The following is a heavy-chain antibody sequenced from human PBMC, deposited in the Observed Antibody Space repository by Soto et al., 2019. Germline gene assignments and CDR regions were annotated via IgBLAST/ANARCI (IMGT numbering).Heavy chain of an antibody. J-gene: IGHJ4*02. CDR1: GVTFISYA. CDR2: ISGSGGST. Sequence: PVLSMRLCWAASGVTFISYAMSWVLQAPGKGLEWVSAISGSGGSTYYADSVKGRFTISRDNSKNTLYLQMNSLRAEDTAVYYCAKVYGDYPDYWGQGTLVTVSS. D-gene: IGHD4-17*01. CDR3: AKVYGDYPDY. V-gene: IGHV3-23*01.